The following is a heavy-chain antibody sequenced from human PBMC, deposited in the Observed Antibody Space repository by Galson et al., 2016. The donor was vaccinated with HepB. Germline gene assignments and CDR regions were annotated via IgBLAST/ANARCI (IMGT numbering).Heavy chain of an antibody. CDR3: ARAMGFGGPDYGLDG. CDR1: GFTFSSHA. D-gene: IGHD3-10*01. Sequence: SLRLSCAASGFTFSSHAMSWVRQAPGKGLETVLGIIGTSGDTYYADSVRGRFTISRDNSKYTLYLQMNSLRAEDTAVYYCARAMGFGGPDYGLDGWGQGTTVTVSS. CDR2: IIGTSGDT. V-gene: IGHV3-23*01. J-gene: IGHJ6*02.